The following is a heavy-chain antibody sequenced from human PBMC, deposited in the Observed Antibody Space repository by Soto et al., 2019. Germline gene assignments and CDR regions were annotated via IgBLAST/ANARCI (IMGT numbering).Heavy chain of an antibody. J-gene: IGHJ4*02. CDR3: ARDVEYSTSLCEH. D-gene: IGHD4-4*01. CDR2: ISGYNGDT. V-gene: IGHV1-18*04. Sequence: QVQMKQSGGEVKKPGASVKVSCKTSGYTFTNHGVNWVRQAPGQGLGGLGYISGYNGDTDYDQKFQDRVTMSIDKTMNTVVMELRNLRSDVSAVYYCARDVEYSTSLCEHWGQGTPVIVS. CDR1: GYTFTNHG.